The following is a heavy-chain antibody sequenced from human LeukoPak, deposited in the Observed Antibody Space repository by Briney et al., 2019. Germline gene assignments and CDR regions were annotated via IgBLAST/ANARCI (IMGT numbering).Heavy chain of an antibody. V-gene: IGHV1-3*01. CDR2: INAGNGNT. D-gene: IGHD3-16*01. J-gene: IGHJ4*02. CDR1: GYTFTSYG. Sequence: KPGASVKVSCKASGYTFTSYGISWVRQAPGQRLEWMGWINAGNGNTKYSQKFQGRVTITRDTSASTAYMEPSSLRSEDTAVYYCASGGYIVLWGQGTLVTVSS. CDR3: ASGGYIVL.